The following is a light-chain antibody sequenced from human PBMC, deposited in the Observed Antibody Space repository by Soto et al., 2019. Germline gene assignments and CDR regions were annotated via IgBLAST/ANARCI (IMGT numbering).Light chain of an antibody. Sequence: DLVMTQSPDSLAVSLGERATITGKTSQSVFDNTKKKNYLGSYQQKPGQPPKLLITWASTRESGVPDRFSGNGYGTAVTLTISSLHAEEVAVYYCQQYYSRPRTFGGGTKVEIK. J-gene: IGKJ4*01. V-gene: IGKV4-1*01. CDR1: QSVFDNTKKKNY. CDR3: QQYYSRPRT. CDR2: WAS.